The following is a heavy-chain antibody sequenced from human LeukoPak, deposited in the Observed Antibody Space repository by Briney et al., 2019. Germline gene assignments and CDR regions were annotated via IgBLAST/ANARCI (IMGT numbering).Heavy chain of an antibody. Sequence: ASVKVSCKASGYTFTGYYIHWVRQAPGQGLEWMGWINPNSGGTNYAQKFQGRVTMTRDTSITTAYMELSRLSSDDTAVYYCARHPGKVTNDWYFDLWGRGTLVAVSS. CDR1: GYTFTGYY. V-gene: IGHV1-2*02. CDR2: INPNSGGT. CDR3: ARHPGKVTNDWYFDL. J-gene: IGHJ2*01. D-gene: IGHD4-23*01.